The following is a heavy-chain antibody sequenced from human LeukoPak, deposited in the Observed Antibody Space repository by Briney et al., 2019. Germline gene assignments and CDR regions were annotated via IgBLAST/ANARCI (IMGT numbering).Heavy chain of an antibody. J-gene: IGHJ4*02. D-gene: IGHD1-26*01. CDR2: ISSSSSYT. Sequence: GGSLRLSCAASGFTFSDYYMTWIRQAPGKGLEWVSYISSSSSYTNYADSVKGRFTISRDNAKNSLYLQMNSLRAEDTAVYYCAREGIVGATQLDYWGQGTLVTVSS. V-gene: IGHV3-11*06. CDR3: AREGIVGATQLDY. CDR1: GFTFSDYY.